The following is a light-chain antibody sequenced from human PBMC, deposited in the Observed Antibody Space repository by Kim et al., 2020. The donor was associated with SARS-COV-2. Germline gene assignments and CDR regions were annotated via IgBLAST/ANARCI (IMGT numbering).Light chain of an antibody. CDR1: HDVESNY. Sequence: SSGGRAVPSCSASHDVESNYLVWYQQKPGQSPKLVIYGASIRATGIPDRFSGSGSGTDFTFTISSVEPDDFAVYYCHQYAYSPLTFGQGTRLEIK. V-gene: IGKV3-20*01. CDR2: GAS. CDR3: HQYAYSPLT. J-gene: IGKJ5*01.